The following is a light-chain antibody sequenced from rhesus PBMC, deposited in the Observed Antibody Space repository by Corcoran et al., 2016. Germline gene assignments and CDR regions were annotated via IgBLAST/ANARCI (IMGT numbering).Light chain of an antibody. V-gene: IGKV1-18*01. CDR2: AAS. CDR1: QGISSW. CDR3: QHYYDNPLT. Sequence: DIQMTQSPSSLSASVGDRVTITCQASQGISSWLAWYQQKPGKAPKLLIYAASSLQTGIPSRFSGSGSGTDFTLTISSLQPEDSAAYYCQHYYDNPLTFGGGTKVEIK. J-gene: IGKJ4*01.